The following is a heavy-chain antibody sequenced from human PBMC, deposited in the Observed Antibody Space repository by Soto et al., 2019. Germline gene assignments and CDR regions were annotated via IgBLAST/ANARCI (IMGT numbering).Heavy chain of an antibody. CDR1: GGSISSSGYY. J-gene: IGHJ6*02. Sequence: PSETLSLTCSVSGGSISSSGYYWGWIRQPPGKGLEWIGTIYYSGSTYYNPSLKSRVTISVDTSKNQFSLKLSSVTAADTALYYCARLNAGTTYYYYGMDVWGQGTTVTVSS. CDR3: ARLNAGTTYYYYGMDV. CDR2: IYYSGST. V-gene: IGHV4-39*01. D-gene: IGHD1-7*01.